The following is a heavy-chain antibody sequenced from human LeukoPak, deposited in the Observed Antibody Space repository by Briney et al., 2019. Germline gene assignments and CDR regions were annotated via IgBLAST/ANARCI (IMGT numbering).Heavy chain of an antibody. CDR3: ARGSYTSYGDYLSIDAFDI. CDR1: GGSISSGDYY. Sequence: PSETLSLTCTVSGGSISSGDYYWSWIRQPPGKGLEWIGYIYYSGSTYYNPSLKSRVTISVDTSKNQFSLKLSSVTAADTAVYYCARGSYTSYGDYLSIDAFDIWGQGTMVTVSS. V-gene: IGHV4-30-4*08. D-gene: IGHD4-17*01. CDR2: IYYSGST. J-gene: IGHJ3*02.